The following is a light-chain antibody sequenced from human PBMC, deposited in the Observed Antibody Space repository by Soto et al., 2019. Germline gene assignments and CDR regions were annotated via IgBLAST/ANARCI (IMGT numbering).Light chain of an antibody. J-gene: IGKJ1*01. V-gene: IGKV1-5*03. Sequence: DIQMTQSPSTLSGSVGDRVTITCRSSQTISSWLAWYQQKPGKAPKLLIYKASNSNSGVPSRFSGSGSGTEFTLTISSLQPDDFATYYCQHYNSYSEAFGQGTKVDIK. CDR3: QHYNSYSEA. CDR2: KAS. CDR1: QTISSW.